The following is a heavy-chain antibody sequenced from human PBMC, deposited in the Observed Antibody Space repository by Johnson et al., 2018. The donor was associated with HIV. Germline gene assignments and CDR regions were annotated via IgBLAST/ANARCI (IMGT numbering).Heavy chain of an antibody. CDR3: ARLYCSSTSCYEGGGDAFDI. CDR2: ISSSGSTI. Sequence: QMQLVESGGGLVKPGGSLRLSCAASGFSFSDYYMTWIRQAPGKGLEFVSYISSSGSTIYYADSVKGRFTISRDNSKNTLYLQMNSLRAEDTAVYYCARLYCSSTSCYEGGGDAFDIWGQGTMVTVSS. V-gene: IGHV3-11*04. J-gene: IGHJ3*02. CDR1: GFSFSDYY. D-gene: IGHD2-2*01.